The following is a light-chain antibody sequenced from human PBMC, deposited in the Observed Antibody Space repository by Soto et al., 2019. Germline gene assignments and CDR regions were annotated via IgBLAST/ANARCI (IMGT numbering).Light chain of an antibody. J-gene: IGKJ5*01. CDR2: DAS. CDR3: QQSSNWLT. CDR1: QSVSSY. V-gene: IGKV3-11*01. Sequence: EMVFTQSPATLSLYPWEIATLSCRASQSVSSYLAWYQQKPGQAPRLLIYDASNRATGIPARFSGSGSGTDFTLTISSLETEDFAVYYCQQSSNWLTFGGGTRLE.